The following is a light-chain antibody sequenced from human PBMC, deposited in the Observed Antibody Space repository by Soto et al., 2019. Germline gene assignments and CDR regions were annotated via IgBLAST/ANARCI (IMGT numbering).Light chain of an antibody. V-gene: IGLV1-51*01. Sequence: QSVLTQPPSVSAAPGQKVTISCSGSSSNIGSNYVSWYQQLPGTAPKLLIDDNVKRPSGIPDRFSGSQSGTSATLGITGLQTGDEADYYCGTWDNSLSAVFGGGTQLPVL. CDR1: SSNIGSNY. CDR3: GTWDNSLSAV. J-gene: IGLJ2*01. CDR2: DNV.